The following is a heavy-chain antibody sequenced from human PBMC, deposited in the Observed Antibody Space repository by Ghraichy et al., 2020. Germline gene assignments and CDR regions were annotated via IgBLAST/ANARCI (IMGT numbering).Heavy chain of an antibody. CDR2: IYYSGST. CDR1: GGSISSYY. D-gene: IGHD3-3*01. V-gene: IGHV4-59*01. CDR3: ARASQYCEFCSGHLLGGMDV. Sequence: SETLSLTCTVSGGSISSYYWSWIRQPPGKGLEWIGYIYYSGSTNYNPSHKSRGTISVDTSKNQFSLKLSTVTAADTAVYYCARASQYCEFCSGHLLGGMDVWGQGTMVTVSS. J-gene: IGHJ6*02.